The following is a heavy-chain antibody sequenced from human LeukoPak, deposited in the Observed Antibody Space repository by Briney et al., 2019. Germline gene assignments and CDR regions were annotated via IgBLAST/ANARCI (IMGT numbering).Heavy chain of an antibody. CDR3: ARGRPLGANFWVY. CDR2: INWNGGST. CDR1: GFTFDDYG. D-gene: IGHD3-16*01. Sequence: EGSLRLSCAASGFTFDDYGMSCVRQAPGKGLEWVSGINWNGGSTGYADSVKGRFTISRDNAKNSLYLQMNSLRAEDTAVYYCARGRPLGANFWVYWGQGTLVTVSS. V-gene: IGHV3-20*04. J-gene: IGHJ4*02.